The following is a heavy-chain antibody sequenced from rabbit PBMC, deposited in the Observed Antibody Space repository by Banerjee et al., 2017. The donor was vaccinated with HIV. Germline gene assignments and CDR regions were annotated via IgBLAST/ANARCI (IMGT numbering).Heavy chain of an antibody. D-gene: IGHD4-1*01. V-gene: IGHV1S45*01. Sequence: QEQLEESGGDLVKPEGSLTLTCTASGFSFSSNYWICWVRQAPGKGLEWIGWIITDDSAYFASWVNGRITISSDNAQNTLYLQLNSPTIADTATYFCSRGLAGVICLNFGLGGPGTLSPS. J-gene: IGHJ6*01. CDR1: GFSFSSNYW. CDR3: SRGLAGVICLNFGL. CDR2: IITDDSA.